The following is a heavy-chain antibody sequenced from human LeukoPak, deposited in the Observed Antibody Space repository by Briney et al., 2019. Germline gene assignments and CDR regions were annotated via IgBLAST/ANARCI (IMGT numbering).Heavy chain of an antibody. CDR1: GYTFTNYD. CDR3: ARDRADCSGGSCYWTNWFDP. V-gene: IGHV1-8*01. Sequence: ASVKLSCKASGYTFTNYDINWVRQATGQGLEWMGWMNPNSGNTGYAQKFQVRVTTTRNTSISTAYLELSRLRSDDTAVYYCARDRADCSGGSCYWTNWFDPWGQGTLVTVSS. D-gene: IGHD2-15*01. CDR2: MNPNSGNT. J-gene: IGHJ5*02.